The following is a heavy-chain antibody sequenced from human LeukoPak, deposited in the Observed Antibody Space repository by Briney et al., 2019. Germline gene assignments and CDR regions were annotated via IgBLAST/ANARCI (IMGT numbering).Heavy chain of an antibody. Sequence: GGSLRLSCAVSGFTFSSYWMTWVRQAPGKGLEWVANIKQDGSEKYYVDSMKGRFTISRDNAENSLYLQMNSLRAEDTAVYYCARGRYRSGGSCQRLDYWGQGTLVTVSS. V-gene: IGHV3-7*01. D-gene: IGHD2-15*01. CDR3: ARGRYRSGGSCQRLDY. CDR2: IKQDGSEK. J-gene: IGHJ4*02. CDR1: GFTFSSYW.